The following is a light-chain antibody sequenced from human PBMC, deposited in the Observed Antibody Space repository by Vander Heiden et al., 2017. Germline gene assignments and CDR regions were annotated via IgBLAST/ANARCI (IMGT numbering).Light chain of an antibody. CDR3: SSYTSIRV. CDR1: SSDVGGYNY. J-gene: IGLJ3*02. CDR2: EVS. Sequence: SALTQPATVSGSPGHSITISCTGTSSDVGGYNYVSWYQQHQGKAPKLMIYEVSNRPSGVSNRFSGSKSGNTASLTISGLQAEDEADYYCSSYTSIRVFGGGTKLTVL. V-gene: IGLV2-14*01.